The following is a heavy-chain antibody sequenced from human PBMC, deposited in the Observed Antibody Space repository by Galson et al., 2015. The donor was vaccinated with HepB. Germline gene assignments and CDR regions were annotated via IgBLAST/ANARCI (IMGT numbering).Heavy chain of an antibody. CDR3: ARDPGMREPAAMFYGMDV. Sequence: SVKVSCKASGGTFSSYAISWVRQAPGQGLEWMGGIIPIFGTANYAQKFQGRVTITADKSTSTAYMELSSLRSEDTAVYYCARDPGMREPAAMFYGMDVWGQGTMVTVSS. V-gene: IGHV1-69*06. CDR1: GGTFSSYA. J-gene: IGHJ6*02. CDR2: IIPIFGTA. D-gene: IGHD2-2*01.